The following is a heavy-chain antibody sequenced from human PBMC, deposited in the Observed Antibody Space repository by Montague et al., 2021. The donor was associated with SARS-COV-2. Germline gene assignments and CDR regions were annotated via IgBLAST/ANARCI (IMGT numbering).Heavy chain of an antibody. V-gene: IGHV4-61*02. CDR3: ARGGNSFDD. J-gene: IGHJ4*02. Sequence: TLSLTCTISGGSLKIDSSYWSWGRQPAGKGLEWIGRIFSGGSPDYSPSLKSRVAISLDTSNYRFSLRLTSVTAADTAVYFCARGGNSFDDWGQGILVTVSS. CDR1: GGSLKIDSSY. CDR2: IFSGGSP.